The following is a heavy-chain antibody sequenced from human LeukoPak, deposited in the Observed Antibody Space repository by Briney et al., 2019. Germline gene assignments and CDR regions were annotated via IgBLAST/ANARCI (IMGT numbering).Heavy chain of an antibody. J-gene: IGHJ4*02. CDR1: GFNFSSYG. CDR2: ISGSGGST. CDR3: AKEIGASTYFDY. D-gene: IGHD3-3*01. Sequence: PGGSLRLSCAASGFNFSSYGMSWVRQAPGKGLEWVSAISGSGGSTYYADSVKGRFTISRENSKNTTYMQMNSLRAEDTAVYYCAKEIGASTYFDYWGQGTVVTVSS. V-gene: IGHV3-23*01.